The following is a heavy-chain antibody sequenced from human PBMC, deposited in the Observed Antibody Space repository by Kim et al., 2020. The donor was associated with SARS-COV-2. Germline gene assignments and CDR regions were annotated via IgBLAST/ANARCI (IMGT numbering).Heavy chain of an antibody. Sequence: GGSLRLSCAASGFTFGDYAMDWVRQVPGKGLEWVSGISWNSGSIGYADSVKGRFTISRDNAKNSLYLQMNTLRPEDTALYYCAKERPDYYDSRGYPMGWFDPWGQGTLVTVSS. CDR1: GFTFGDYA. V-gene: IGHV3-9*01. CDR2: ISWNSGSI. CDR3: AKERPDYYDSRGYPMGWFDP. J-gene: IGHJ5*02. D-gene: IGHD3-22*01.